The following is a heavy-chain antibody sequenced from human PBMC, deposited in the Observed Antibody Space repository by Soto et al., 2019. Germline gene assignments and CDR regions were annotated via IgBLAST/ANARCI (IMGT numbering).Heavy chain of an antibody. D-gene: IGHD1-26*01. CDR1: GFTFSSYN. CDR2: ISSRSSYT. CDR3: ARGDGSYYHFDY. V-gene: IGHV3-21*01. J-gene: IGHJ4*02. Sequence: GGSLRLSCAASGFTFSSYNMNWVRQAPGKGLEWVSSISSRSSYTYYADSVKGRFTISRDNAKNSVYLQMNSLRAEETAVYYCARGDGSYYHFDYWGQGALVTVSS.